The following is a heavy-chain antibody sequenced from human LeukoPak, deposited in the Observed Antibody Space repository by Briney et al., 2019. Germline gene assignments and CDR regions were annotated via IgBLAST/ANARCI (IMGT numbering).Heavy chain of an antibody. CDR2: IYYSGGT. J-gene: IGHJ6*02. V-gene: IGHV4-61*01. CDR1: GGSVSSGSYY. CDR3: ARDSIGENYYYGMDA. Sequence: RASETLSLTCTVSGGSVSSGSYYWSWIRQPPGKGLEWIGYIYYSGGTNYNPSLKSRVTISVDTSKNQFSLKLSPVTAADTAVYYCARDSIGENYYYGMDAWGQGTTVTVSS. D-gene: IGHD3-16*01.